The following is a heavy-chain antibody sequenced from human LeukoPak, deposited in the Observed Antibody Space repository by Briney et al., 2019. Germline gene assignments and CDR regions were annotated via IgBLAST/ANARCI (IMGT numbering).Heavy chain of an antibody. Sequence: GASVKVSCKASGYTFTSYDINWVRQATGQGVEWMGWMNPNSGNTGYAQKFQGRVTITRNTSISTAYMELSSLRSEDTAVYYCARGPFRYCSSTSCSDYYMDVWGKGTTVTVSS. CDR3: ARGPFRYCSSTSCSDYYMDV. D-gene: IGHD2-2*01. J-gene: IGHJ6*03. CDR1: GYTFTSYD. V-gene: IGHV1-8*03. CDR2: MNPNSGNT.